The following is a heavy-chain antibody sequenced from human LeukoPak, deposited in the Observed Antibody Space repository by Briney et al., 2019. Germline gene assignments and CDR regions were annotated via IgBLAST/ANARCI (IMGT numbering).Heavy chain of an antibody. J-gene: IGHJ4*02. Sequence: SETLSLTCTVSGGSISSTSYYWSWIRQPPGKGLEWIGTIYSGGGTYYKPSLMSRLSMSVDMSKNQFSLRLSSVTAADTAVYYCARRAVGVQDYFDYWGQGTLVTVSS. CDR2: IYSGGGT. CDR3: ARRAVGVQDYFDY. V-gene: IGHV4-39*01. D-gene: IGHD1-26*01. CDR1: GGSISSTSYY.